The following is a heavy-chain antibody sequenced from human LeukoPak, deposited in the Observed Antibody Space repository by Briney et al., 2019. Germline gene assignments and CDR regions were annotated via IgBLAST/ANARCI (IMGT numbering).Heavy chain of an antibody. CDR2: ISSSSSYI. J-gene: IGHJ4*02. CDR1: GFTFSSYS. V-gene: IGHV3-21*01. Sequence: GGSLRLSCAASGFTFSSYSMNWVRQAPGKGLEWVSSISSSSSYIYYADSVKGRFTISRDNAKNSLYLQMNSLRAEDTAVYYCARGYDILTGYYYFDYWGQGTLLTVPS. D-gene: IGHD3-9*01. CDR3: ARGYDILTGYYYFDY.